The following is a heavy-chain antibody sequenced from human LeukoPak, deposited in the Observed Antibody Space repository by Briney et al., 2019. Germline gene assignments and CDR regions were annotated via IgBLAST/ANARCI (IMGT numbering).Heavy chain of an antibody. CDR2: ISSSSSYI. D-gene: IGHD3-10*01. J-gene: IGHJ4*02. CDR1: GFSFSSHG. CDR3: ARDRITMVRGERFDY. Sequence: GGSLRLSCAASGFSFSSHGMSWVRQAPGKGLEWVSSISSSSSYIYYADSVKGRFTISRDNAKNSLYLQMDSLRAEDTAVYYCARDRITMVRGERFDYWGQGTLVTVSS. V-gene: IGHV3-21*01.